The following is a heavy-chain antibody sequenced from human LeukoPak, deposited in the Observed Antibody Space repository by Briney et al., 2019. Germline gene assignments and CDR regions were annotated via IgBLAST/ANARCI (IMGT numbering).Heavy chain of an antibody. CDR3: ARLVCGGGSCPAEFDY. V-gene: IGHV4-39*01. D-gene: IGHD2-15*01. CDR2: IYYSGST. Sequence: SETLSLTCIVYGGSVSSGGHYWGWIRQPPGKGLEWIGSIYYSGSTYYNPSLNNRVTIFIDMSKNQFSLRLNSVTATDTAVYYCARLVCGGGSCPAEFDYWGQGTLVTVSS. CDR1: GGSVSSGGHY. J-gene: IGHJ4*02.